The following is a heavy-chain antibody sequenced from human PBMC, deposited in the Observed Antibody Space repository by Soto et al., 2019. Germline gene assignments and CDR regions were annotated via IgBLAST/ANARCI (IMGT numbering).Heavy chain of an antibody. Sequence: ASVKVSCKASGFTFTSSAVQWVRQARGQRLEWIGWIVVGSGNTNYAQKFQERVTITRDMSTSTAYMELSSLRSEDTAVYYCAADLGSGSYYWHPIDYWGQGTLVTVSS. J-gene: IGHJ4*02. CDR1: GFTFTSSA. CDR3: AADLGSGSYYWHPIDY. CDR2: IVVGSGNT. V-gene: IGHV1-58*01. D-gene: IGHD3-10*01.